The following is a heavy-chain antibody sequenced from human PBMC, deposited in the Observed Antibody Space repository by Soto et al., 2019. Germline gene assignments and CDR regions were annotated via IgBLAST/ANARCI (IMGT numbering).Heavy chain of an antibody. V-gene: IGHV3-74*01. Sequence: PGGSLRLSCAASGFTFSNYWMHWVRQAPGKGLVWVSRINGDGSTTSYADSVKGRFTISRDNAKNTLSLQMNSLRAEDTVVYYCVRGSVYNWRGDFWGQGTLVTVSS. CDR2: INGDGSTT. CDR1: GFTFSNYW. J-gene: IGHJ4*02. CDR3: VRGSVYNWRGDF. D-gene: IGHD1-20*01.